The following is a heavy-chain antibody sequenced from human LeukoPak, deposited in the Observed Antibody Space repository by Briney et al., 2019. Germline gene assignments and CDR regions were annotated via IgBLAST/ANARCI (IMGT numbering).Heavy chain of an antibody. D-gene: IGHD3-9*01. Sequence: ASVKVSCKASGYTFTSYYMHWVRQAPGQGLEWMGWINPNSGGTNYAQKFQGRVTMTRDTSISTAYMELSRLRSDDTAVYYCARDSRFVFDLDWLSPDGFDYWGQGTLVTVSS. J-gene: IGHJ4*02. CDR3: ARDSRFVFDLDWLSPDGFDY. CDR2: INPNSGGT. CDR1: GYTFTSYY. V-gene: IGHV1-2*02.